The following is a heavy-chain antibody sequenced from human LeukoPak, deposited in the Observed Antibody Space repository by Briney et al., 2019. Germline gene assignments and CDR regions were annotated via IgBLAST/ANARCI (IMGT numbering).Heavy chain of an antibody. Sequence: GGSLRLSCAASGFTFSSYAMSWVRQAPGKGLEWVSAISGSGGSTYYADSVKGRFTISRDNSENTLYLQMNSLRAEDTAVYYCAKAPYYYGSGSYFDYWGQGTLVTVSS. J-gene: IGHJ4*02. CDR1: GFTFSSYA. D-gene: IGHD3-10*01. V-gene: IGHV3-23*01. CDR3: AKAPYYYGSGSYFDY. CDR2: ISGSGGST.